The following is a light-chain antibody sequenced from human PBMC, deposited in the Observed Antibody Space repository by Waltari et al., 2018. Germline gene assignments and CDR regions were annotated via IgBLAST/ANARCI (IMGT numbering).Light chain of an antibody. CDR1: QTVNAW. CDR3: QQYNFEPWT. Sequence: DIRMTQSPSSVSASAGDNVTITCRASQTVNAWLAWYQQKPGRAPKFLIHKASSLETGVPSRFRGSGSGTEFTLTISGLQVEDFATYYCQQYNFEPWTFGQGTKVE. CDR2: KAS. V-gene: IGKV1-5*03. J-gene: IGKJ1*01.